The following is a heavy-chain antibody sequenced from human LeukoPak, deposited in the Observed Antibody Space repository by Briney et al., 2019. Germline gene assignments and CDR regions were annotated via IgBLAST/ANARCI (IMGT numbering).Heavy chain of an antibody. D-gene: IGHD6-19*01. CDR1: GGSISSYY. V-gene: IGHV4-4*07. J-gene: IGHJ4*02. CDR2: IYTSGST. Sequence: KSSETLSLTCTVSGGSISSYYWSWIRQPAGKGLEWIGRIYTSGSTNYNPSLRSRVTMSVDTSKNQFSLKLSSVTAADTAVYYCARGVDQWLVRDYFDYWGQGTLVTVSS. CDR3: ARGVDQWLVRDYFDY.